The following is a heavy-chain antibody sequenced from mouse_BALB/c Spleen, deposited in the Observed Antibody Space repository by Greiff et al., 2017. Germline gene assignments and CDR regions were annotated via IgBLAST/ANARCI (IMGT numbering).Heavy chain of an antibody. CDR2: ISSGGSYT. V-gene: IGHV5-9-3*01. CDR3: ARHTHDYFDY. CDR1: GFTFSSYA. J-gene: IGHJ2*01. Sequence: EVQLVESGGGLVKPGGSLKLSCAASGFTFSSYAMSWVRQTPEKRLEWVATISSGGSYTYYPDSVKGRFTISRDNAKNTLYLQMSSLRSEDTAMYYCARHTHDYFDYWGQGTTLTVSS.